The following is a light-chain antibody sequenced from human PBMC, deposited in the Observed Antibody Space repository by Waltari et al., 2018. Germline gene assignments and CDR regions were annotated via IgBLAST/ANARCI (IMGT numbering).Light chain of an antibody. Sequence: EIVLTQSPGTLSLSPGESATLSCRAIQRVGSNYLAWYQRRPGQAPRLLIYGASSRATGIPGRVSGSGSGTDFTLSISRLEPEDFAVYYCQHYVRTWAFGQGTKVEIK. J-gene: IGKJ1*01. V-gene: IGKV3-20*01. CDR2: GAS. CDR1: QRVGSNY. CDR3: QHYVRTWA.